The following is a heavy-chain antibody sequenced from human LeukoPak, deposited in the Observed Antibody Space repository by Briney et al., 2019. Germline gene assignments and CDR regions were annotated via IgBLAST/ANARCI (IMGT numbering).Heavy chain of an antibody. D-gene: IGHD4-23*01. CDR1: GGPIRNYH. J-gene: IGHJ4*02. CDR2: IYYTG. Sequence: KPSETLSLTCTVSGGPIRNYHWSWIRQPPPRGLAGIGYIYYTGSNPTLKSGVTTSMDTSKNQFSLKLSSVTAADTAVYYCARHSHGVNGDFDYWGQGTLVTVSS. CDR3: ARHSHGVNGDFDY. V-gene: IGHV4-59*08.